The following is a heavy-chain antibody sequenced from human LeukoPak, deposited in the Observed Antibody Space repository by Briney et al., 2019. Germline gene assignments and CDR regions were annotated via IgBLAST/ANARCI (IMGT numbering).Heavy chain of an antibody. Sequence: SVKVSCKASGGTFSSYAISWVRQAPGQGLEWMGGIIPIFGTANYAQKFQGRATITADESTSTAYMELSSLRSEDTAVYYCARDRRYDYVWGSYRYTPGCFDYWGQGTLVTVSS. CDR2: IIPIFGTA. J-gene: IGHJ4*02. CDR1: GGTFSSYA. D-gene: IGHD3-16*02. V-gene: IGHV1-69*01. CDR3: ARDRRYDYVWGSYRYTPGCFDY.